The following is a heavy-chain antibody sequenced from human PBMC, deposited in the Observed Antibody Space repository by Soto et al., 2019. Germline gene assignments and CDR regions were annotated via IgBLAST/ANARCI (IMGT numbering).Heavy chain of an antibody. V-gene: IGHV1-18*01. CDR2: INAFNGNT. CDR1: GYTFTSYS. J-gene: IGHJ4*02. Sequence: ASVKVSCKASGYTFTSYSISWMRQAPGQGLEWMGWINAFNGNTNYAPKFQGRVTMTTDTSTSIAYMALRSLRSEDTAVYYCASPCHYYGSSGFCYWGQGTLVTVSS. D-gene: IGHD3-22*01. CDR3: ASPCHYYGSSGFCY.